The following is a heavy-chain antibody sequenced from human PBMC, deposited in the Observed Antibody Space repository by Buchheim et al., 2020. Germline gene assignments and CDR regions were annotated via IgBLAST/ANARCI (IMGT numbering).Heavy chain of an antibody. CDR1: GGTFSSYA. J-gene: IGHJ5*02. V-gene: IGHV1-69*12. CDR3: ARDGSDILTVGSEYNWFDP. D-gene: IGHD3-9*01. CDR2: IIPIFGTA. Sequence: QVQLVQSGAEVKKPGSSVKVSCKASGGTFSSYAISWVRQAPGQGLEWMGGIIPIFGTANYAQKFQGRVTITADESTSTAYVELSSLRSEDTAVYYCARDGSDILTVGSEYNWFDPWGQGTL.